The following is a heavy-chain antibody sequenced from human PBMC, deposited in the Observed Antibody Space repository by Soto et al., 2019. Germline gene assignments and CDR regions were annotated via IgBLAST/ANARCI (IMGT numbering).Heavy chain of an antibody. CDR1: GYSFTSYW. J-gene: IGHJ6*02. V-gene: IGHV5-10-1*01. CDR3: ARGGSHDSSSSGYYYYYGMDV. CDR2: IDPSDSYT. D-gene: IGHD6-13*01. Sequence: PGESLKISCKGSGYSFTSYWISWVRQMPGKIQEWMGRIDPSDSYTNYSPSFQGHVTISADKSISTAYLQWSSLKASDTAMYYCARGGSHDSSSSGYYYYYGMDVWGQGTTVTVSS.